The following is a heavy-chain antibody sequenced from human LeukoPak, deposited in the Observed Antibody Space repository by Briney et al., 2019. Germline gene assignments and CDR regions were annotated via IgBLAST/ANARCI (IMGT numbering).Heavy chain of an antibody. CDR3: ARVYGDYENWFDP. V-gene: IGHV1-2*02. Sequence: ASVKVSCKASGYTFTGYYMHWVRQAPGQRLEWMGWINPNSGGTNYAQKFQGRVTMTRDTSISTAYMELSRLRSDDTAVYYCARVYGDYENWFDPWGQGTLVTVSS. D-gene: IGHD4-17*01. CDR2: INPNSGGT. CDR1: GYTFTGYY. J-gene: IGHJ5*02.